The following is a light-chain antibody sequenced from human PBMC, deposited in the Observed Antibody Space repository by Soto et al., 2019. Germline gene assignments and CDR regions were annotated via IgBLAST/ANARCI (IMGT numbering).Light chain of an antibody. CDR3: QQYGSSSYT. Sequence: EIVLTQSPGTLSWSPGERATLSRRASQSISISYLAWYQQKPGQAPRLLIDASSRRATGIPDRFTGSGSGTYFTLPIHRLEPEDFAVYYCQQYGSSSYTFVQGTQLEIK. CDR2: ASS. CDR1: QSISISY. J-gene: IGKJ2*01. V-gene: IGKV3-20*01.